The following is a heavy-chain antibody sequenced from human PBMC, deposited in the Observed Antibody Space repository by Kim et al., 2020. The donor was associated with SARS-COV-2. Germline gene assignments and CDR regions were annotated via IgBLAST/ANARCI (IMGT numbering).Heavy chain of an antibody. V-gene: IGHV3-73*01. Sequence: GGSLRLSCAASGFTFSGSAMHWVRQASGKGLEWVGRIRSKANSYATAYAASVKGRFTISRDDSKNTAYLQMNSLKTEDTAVYYCTRIPTQPFGVVIPHYYGMDVWGQGTTVTVSS. CDR2: IRSKANSYAT. D-gene: IGHD3-3*01. CDR3: TRIPTQPFGVVIPHYYGMDV. J-gene: IGHJ6*02. CDR1: GFTFSGSA.